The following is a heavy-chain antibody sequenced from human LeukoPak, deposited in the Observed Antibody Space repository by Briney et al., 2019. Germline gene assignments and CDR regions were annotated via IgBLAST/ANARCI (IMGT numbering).Heavy chain of an antibody. CDR1: GYTFTSYY. D-gene: IGHD2-15*01. CDR3: ARDYPGYCSGGSCYSWDY. J-gene: IGHJ4*02. CDR2: INPSGGST. V-gene: IGHV1-46*01. Sequence: ASVKVSCKASGYTFTSYYMHWVRQAPGQGLEWMGIINPSGGSTSYAQKFQGRVTITRDTSTSTVYMQLSSLRSEDTAVYYCARDYPGYCSGGSCYSWDYWGQGTLVTVSS.